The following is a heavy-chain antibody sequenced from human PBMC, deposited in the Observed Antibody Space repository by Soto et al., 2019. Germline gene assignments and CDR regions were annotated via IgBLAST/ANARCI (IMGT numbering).Heavy chain of an antibody. Sequence: QGQLMESGGGVVQPGKSLSLSCAASGFTFGSYGMNWVRQAPGKGLEWVAAISYLGDEQFYADSVRGRFTISKENSKNTLYLQLVSLCVVDTAVYYCAKIPLPPARHTFFGVRVRGEDHWRQRTLVIV. J-gene: IGHJ4*02. CDR1: GFTFGSYG. CDR2: ISYLGDEQ. D-gene: IGHD3-3*01. CDR3: AKIPLPPARHTFFGVRVRGEDH. V-gene: IGHV3-30*18.